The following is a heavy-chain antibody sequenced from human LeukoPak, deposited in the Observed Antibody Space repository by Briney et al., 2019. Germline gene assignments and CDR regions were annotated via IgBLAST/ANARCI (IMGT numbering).Heavy chain of an antibody. CDR1: GGSISSGGYY. J-gene: IGHJ5*02. V-gene: IGHV4-31*03. Sequence: NSSETLSLTCTVSGGSISSGGYYWSWIRHHAGKGLELIGYIYYSGSSYYNPSLKSRVTISVDTSKNQFSLKLSSVTAADTAVYYCARDGAIGASLDPWGQGTLVTVSS. CDR3: ARDGAIGASLDP. D-gene: IGHD4/OR15-4a*01. CDR2: IYYSGSS.